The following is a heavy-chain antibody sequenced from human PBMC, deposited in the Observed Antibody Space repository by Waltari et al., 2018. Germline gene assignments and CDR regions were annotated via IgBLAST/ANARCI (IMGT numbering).Heavy chain of an antibody. CDR1: GGTFSSYA. Sequence: QVQLVQSGAEVKKPGSSVKVSCKASGGTFSSYAISWVRPAPGQGLEWMGGYLPIFGTANYAQKFQVRVTITADESTSTAYMELSSLRAEDTAVYYCARDHYDFWSGYYTHYYYGMDVWGQGTTVTVSS. D-gene: IGHD3-3*01. CDR2: YLPIFGTA. J-gene: IGHJ6*02. CDR3: ARDHYDFWSGYYTHYYYGMDV. V-gene: IGHV1-69*01.